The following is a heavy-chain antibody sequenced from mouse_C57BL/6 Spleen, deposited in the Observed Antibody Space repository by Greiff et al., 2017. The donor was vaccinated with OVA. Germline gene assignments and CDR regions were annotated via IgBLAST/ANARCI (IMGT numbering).Heavy chain of an antibody. Sequence: VQVVESGPGLVAPSQSLSITCTASGFSLTSYAISWVRQPPGKGLEWLGVIWTGGGTNYNSALKSRLSISKDNSKSQVFLKMNSLQTDDTARYYCARNPYYYGSSYGAMDYWGQGTSVTVSS. D-gene: IGHD1-1*01. CDR1: GFSLTSYA. CDR2: IWTGGGT. CDR3: ARNPYYYGSSYGAMDY. V-gene: IGHV2-9-1*01. J-gene: IGHJ4*01.